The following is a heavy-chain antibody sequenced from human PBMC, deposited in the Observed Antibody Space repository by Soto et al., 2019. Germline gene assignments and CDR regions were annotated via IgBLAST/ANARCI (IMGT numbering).Heavy chain of an antibody. J-gene: IGHJ6*02. D-gene: IGHD3-3*01. CDR1: GFTFSSYA. CDR3: VRDSLRFLEWYYYYYYGVDV. Sequence: GGSLRLSCAASGFTFSSYAMHWVRQAPGKGLEWVAVISYDGSNKYYADSVKGRFTISRDNSKNTLYLQMNSLRAEDTAVYYCVRDSLRFLEWYYYYYYGVDVWGQGTTVTVSS. V-gene: IGHV3-30-3*01. CDR2: ISYDGSNK.